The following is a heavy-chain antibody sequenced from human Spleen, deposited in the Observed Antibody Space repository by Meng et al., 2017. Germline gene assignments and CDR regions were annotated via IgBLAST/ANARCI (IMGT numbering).Heavy chain of an antibody. D-gene: IGHD6-13*01. CDR2: ISASGGNT. Sequence: EVQLLESGGGLVRPGGSLRLSCAASGFNFRSYGLTWLRQAPGKGLQWVSAISASGGNTYYADSVKGRFTISRDNSKNTLYLQMNSLRAEDTAVYYCARDPGIALNWFDSWGQGSLVTVSS. V-gene: IGHV3-23*01. CDR3: ARDPGIALNWFDS. CDR1: GFNFRSYG. J-gene: IGHJ5*01.